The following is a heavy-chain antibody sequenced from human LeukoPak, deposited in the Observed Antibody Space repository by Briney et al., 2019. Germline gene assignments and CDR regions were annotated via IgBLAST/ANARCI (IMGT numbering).Heavy chain of an antibody. CDR1: GFTFHKHG. J-gene: IGHJ4*02. Sequence: GGSLRLSCAASGFTFHKHGLTWVRQAPGKGLEWVANIKHDGSEKYYVDSMKGRFTISRDNANNSVSLLMSSLRVDDTAVYYCTVLGYWGQGTLVTVSS. CDR3: TVLGY. V-gene: IGHV3-7*01. CDR2: IKHDGSEK. D-gene: IGHD3-16*01.